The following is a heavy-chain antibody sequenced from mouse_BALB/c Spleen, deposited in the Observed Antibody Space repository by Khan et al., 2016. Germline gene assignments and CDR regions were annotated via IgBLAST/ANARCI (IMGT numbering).Heavy chain of an antibody. D-gene: IGHD2-14*01. CDR1: GFTFSSYG. V-gene: IGHV5-6-3*01. Sequence: EVELVESGGGLVQPGGSLKLSCAASGFTFSSYGMSWVRQTPDKRLELVATINSNGGSTYYPDSVKGRFTISRDNAKNTLYLQMSSLKSEDTARYNCARRRYDGYYYAMDYWGQGTSVTVSS. CDR3: ARRRYDGYYYAMDY. CDR2: INSNGGST. J-gene: IGHJ4*01.